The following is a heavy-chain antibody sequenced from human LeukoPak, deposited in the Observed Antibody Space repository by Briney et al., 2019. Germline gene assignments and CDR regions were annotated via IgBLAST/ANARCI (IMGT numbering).Heavy chain of an antibody. V-gene: IGHV3-20*04. J-gene: IGHJ5*02. D-gene: IGHD3-10*01. CDR3: GQERITMVRGVQS. Sequence: PGGSLRLSCAASGFTFDDYGMSWVRQAPGKGLEWVSGINWNGDDTGYVDSVKGRFTISRDNAKNSLYLQMNSLRAEDTAVYYCGQERITMVRGVQSWGQGTLVTVSS. CDR2: INWNGDDT. CDR1: GFTFDDYG.